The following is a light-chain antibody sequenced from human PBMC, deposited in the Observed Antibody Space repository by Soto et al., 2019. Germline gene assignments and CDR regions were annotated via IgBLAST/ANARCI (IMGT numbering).Light chain of an antibody. V-gene: IGLV2-14*01. CDR1: FSDIAVFNY. J-gene: IGLJ1*01. Sequence: QSVLAQPASVSGSPGQSITISCTGSFSDIAVFNYVSWYQQHPGRAPKLLIYQVTSRASGVSHRFSGSKSGNTASLTISGLQPEDEAEYYCNSYSSTNFYVFGTGTKVTVL. CDR3: NSYSSTNFYV. CDR2: QVT.